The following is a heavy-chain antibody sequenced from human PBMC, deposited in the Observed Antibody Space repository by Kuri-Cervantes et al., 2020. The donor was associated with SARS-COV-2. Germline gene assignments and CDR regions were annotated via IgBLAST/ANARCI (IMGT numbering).Heavy chain of an antibody. CDR2: IYYSGST. V-gene: IGHV4-39*01. J-gene: IGHJ4*02. CDR3: VENEYYDSSGYSHFDY. CDR1: GGSISSSSYY. Sequence: SETLSLTCTVSGGSISSSSYYWGWIRQPPGNGLEWIGSIYYSGSTYYNPSLKSRVTISVDTSKNQFSLKLSSVTAADTAVYYCVENEYYDSSGYSHFDYWGQGTLVTVSS. D-gene: IGHD3-22*01.